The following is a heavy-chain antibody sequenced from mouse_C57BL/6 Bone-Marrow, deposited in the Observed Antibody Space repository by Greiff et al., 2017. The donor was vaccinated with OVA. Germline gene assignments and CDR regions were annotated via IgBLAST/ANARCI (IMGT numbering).Heavy chain of an antibody. CDR1: GYTFTSYW. V-gene: IGHV1-52*01. CDR3: ARYYGNPPYWYFDV. J-gene: IGHJ1*03. Sequence: QVQLQQPGAELVRPGSSVKLSCKASGYTFTSYWMHWVKQRPIQGLEWIGNIDPSDSETHYNQKFKDKATLTVDKSSSTAYMQLSSLTSEDSAVYYCARYYGNPPYWYFDVWGTGTTVTVSS. CDR2: IDPSDSET. D-gene: IGHD2-1*01.